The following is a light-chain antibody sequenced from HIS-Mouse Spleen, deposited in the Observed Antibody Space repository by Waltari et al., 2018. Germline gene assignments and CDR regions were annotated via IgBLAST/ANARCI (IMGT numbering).Light chain of an antibody. CDR2: DAS. CDR1: QDISNY. Sequence: DIQMTQSPSSLSASVGARVTITCQASQDISNYLNWYQQKPGKAPKLLIYDASNLETGVPSRFSGSGSGTDFTFTISSLQPEDIATYYCQQYDNLITFGPGTKVDIK. J-gene: IGKJ3*01. V-gene: IGKV1-33*01. CDR3: QQYDNLIT.